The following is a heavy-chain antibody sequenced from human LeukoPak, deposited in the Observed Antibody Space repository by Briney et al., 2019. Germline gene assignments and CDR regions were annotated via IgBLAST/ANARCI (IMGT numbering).Heavy chain of an antibody. V-gene: IGHV3-11*06. CDR1: GFTFSDYY. Sequence: GSLRLSGAAPGFTFSDYYMSWIRQAPGKGLEWVSYISSSSSYTNYADSVKGRFTISRDNAKNSLYLQMNSLRAEDTAVYYCARAVYSGYDLIFYFDYWGQGTLVTVSS. CDR3: ARAVYSGYDLIFYFDY. J-gene: IGHJ4*02. D-gene: IGHD5-12*01. CDR2: ISSSSSYT.